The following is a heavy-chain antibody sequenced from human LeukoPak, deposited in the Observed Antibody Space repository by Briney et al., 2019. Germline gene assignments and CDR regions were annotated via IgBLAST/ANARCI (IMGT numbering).Heavy chain of an antibody. CDR1: GGSISSSSYY. Sequence: PSETLSLTCTVSGGSISSSSYYWGWIRQPPGKGLEWIGSIYYSGSTYYNPSLKSRVTISVDTSKNQFSLKLSSVTAADTAVYYCAKATMVREPYGYWGQGTLVTVSS. CDR3: AKATMVREPYGY. D-gene: IGHD3-10*01. J-gene: IGHJ4*02. CDR2: IYYSGST. V-gene: IGHV4-39*07.